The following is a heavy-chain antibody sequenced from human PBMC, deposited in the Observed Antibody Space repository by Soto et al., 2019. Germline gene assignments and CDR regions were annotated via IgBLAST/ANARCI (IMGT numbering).Heavy chain of an antibody. V-gene: IGHV4-59*01. D-gene: IGHD3-3*01. Sequence: TSETLSLTCTVSGGSISSYYWSWIRQPPGKGLEWIGYIYYSGSTNYNPSLKSRVTISVDTSKNQFSLKLSSVTAADTAVYYCARGATIFGVSLDYWGQGTLVTVSS. CDR1: GGSISSYY. CDR3: ARGATIFGVSLDY. J-gene: IGHJ4*02. CDR2: IYYSGST.